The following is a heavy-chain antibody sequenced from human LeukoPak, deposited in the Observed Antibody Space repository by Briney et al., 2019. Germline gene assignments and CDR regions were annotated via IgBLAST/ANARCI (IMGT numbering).Heavy chain of an antibody. V-gene: IGHV4-34*01. D-gene: IGHD6-13*01. CDR2: INHSGST. J-gene: IGHJ3*02. CDR1: GGSFSGYY. Sequence: PSETLSLTCAVYGGSFSGYYWSWIRQPPGKGLEWIGEINHSGSTNYNPSLKSRVTISVDTSKNQFSLKLSSVTAADTAVYYCARDGGIAAAHAFDIWGQGTMVTVSS. CDR3: ARDGGIAAAHAFDI.